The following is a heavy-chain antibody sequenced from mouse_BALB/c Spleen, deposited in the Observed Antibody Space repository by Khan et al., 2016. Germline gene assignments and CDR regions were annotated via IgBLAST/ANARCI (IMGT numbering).Heavy chain of an antibody. D-gene: IGHD2-4*01. Sequence: VQLQESGPGLVQPSQTLSITCTVSGFSLTTYGVHWVRQSPGKGLEWLGVIWRGGSTDYNAPFMSRLSITKDNSKSQVFFKMNGLQADDTAIYYCAKMYDYDGPFAYWGQGTLVTVSA. CDR2: IWRGGST. CDR3: AKMYDYDGPFAY. V-gene: IGHV2-5*01. CDR1: GFSLTTYG. J-gene: IGHJ3*01.